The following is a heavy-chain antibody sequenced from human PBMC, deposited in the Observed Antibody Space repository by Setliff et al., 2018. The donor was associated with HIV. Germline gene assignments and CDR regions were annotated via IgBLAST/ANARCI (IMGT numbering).Heavy chain of an antibody. CDR3: ARKSVVRGAIRPFDY. Sequence: SETLSLTCTVSGDSISRGGYYWSCIRQPAGKGLEWIGRIYTSGSTNYNPSLKSRVTISVDTSKNQFSLKLSSVTVADTAVYYCARKSVVRGAIRPFDYWGQVTLLTVSS. CDR1: GDSISRGGYY. D-gene: IGHD3-10*01. V-gene: IGHV4-61*02. CDR2: IYTSGST. J-gene: IGHJ4*02.